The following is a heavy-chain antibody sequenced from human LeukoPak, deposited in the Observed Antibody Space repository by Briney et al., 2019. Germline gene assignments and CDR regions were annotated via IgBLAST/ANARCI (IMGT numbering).Heavy chain of an antibody. V-gene: IGHV4-4*02. CDR2: VHLSGAS. D-gene: IGHD1-26*01. Sequence: PSGTLSLTCAASGGSILTTNWWSWLRQPPGKGLEWIGEVHLSGASNYNPSLKSRVNMSIDKSKNQLSLELTSVTAADTAIYYCTRESGAFSPFGFWGQGTLVTVSS. CDR1: GGSILTTNW. J-gene: IGHJ4*02. CDR3: TRESGAFSPFGF.